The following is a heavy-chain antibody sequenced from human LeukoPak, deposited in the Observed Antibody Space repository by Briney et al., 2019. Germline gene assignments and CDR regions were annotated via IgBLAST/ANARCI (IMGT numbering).Heavy chain of an antibody. V-gene: IGHV1-8*01. CDR1: GYTFTSYD. CDR2: MNPNSGNT. CDR3: ASGGYCSSTSCQYGNAFDI. Sequence: ASVKVSCKASGYTFTSYDINWVLQATGQGLEWMGWMNPNSGNTGYAQKFQGRVTMTRNTSISTAYMELSSLRSEDTAVYYCASGGYCSSTSCQYGNAFDIWGQGTMVTVSS. J-gene: IGHJ3*02. D-gene: IGHD2-2*01.